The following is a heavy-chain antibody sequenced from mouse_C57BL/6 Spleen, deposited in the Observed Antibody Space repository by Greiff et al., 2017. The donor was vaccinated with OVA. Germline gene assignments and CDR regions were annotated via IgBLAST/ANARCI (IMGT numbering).Heavy chain of an antibody. CDR2: IDPNSGGT. CDR3: ARGGNYDGYQAWFAY. J-gene: IGHJ3*01. V-gene: IGHV1-72*01. Sequence: QVQLQQPGAELVKPGASVKLSCKASGYTFTSYWMHWVKQRPGRGLEWIGRIDPNSGGTKSNEKFKSKAPLTVDKPSRTASMQLSRLTSEDSAVYYCARGGNYDGYQAWFAYWGQGTLVTVSA. CDR1: GYTFTSYW. D-gene: IGHD2-3*01.